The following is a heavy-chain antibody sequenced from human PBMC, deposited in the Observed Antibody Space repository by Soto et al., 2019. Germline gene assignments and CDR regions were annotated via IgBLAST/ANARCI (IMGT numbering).Heavy chain of an antibody. V-gene: IGHV5-10-1*03. CDR1: GYSFTSYW. J-gene: IGHJ5*02. CDR3: ARGLNYDNHLPS. D-gene: IGHD3-22*01. CDR2: IDPSDSYT. Sequence: EVQLVQSGAEVKKPGESLRISCKGSGYSFTSYWISWVRQMPGKGLEWMGRIDPSDSYTNYSPSFQGHVTISADKSISTAYLQWSSLKASDTAMYYFARGLNYDNHLPSWGQGTLVTVSS.